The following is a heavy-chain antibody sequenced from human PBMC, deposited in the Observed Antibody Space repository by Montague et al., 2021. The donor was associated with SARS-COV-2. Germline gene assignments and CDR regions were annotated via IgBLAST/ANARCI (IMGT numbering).Heavy chain of an antibody. V-gene: IGHV4-39*01. J-gene: IGHJ4*02. Sequence: ETLSLTCTVSGGSISSSNYYWGWVRQSPGKGLEWIGSISYRGDPYYNPSLKSRLTISVDTSQNQFSLKLSPVTAADTAVYYCAKPLATGNYYYWGQGTLVTVSS. CDR3: AKPLATGNYYY. D-gene: IGHD1-1*01. CDR2: ISYRGDP. CDR1: GGSISSSNYY.